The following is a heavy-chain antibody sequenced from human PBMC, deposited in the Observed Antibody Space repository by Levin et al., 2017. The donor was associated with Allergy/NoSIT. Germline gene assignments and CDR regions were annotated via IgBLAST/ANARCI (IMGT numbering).Heavy chain of an antibody. CDR1: GFIFSNFW. V-gene: IGHV3-7*01. CDR2: IKKDGSGK. CDR3: ARGVFTTGYYPDYFDY. Sequence: GGSLRLSCAASGFIFSNFWMTWVRQAPGKGLERVANIKKDGSGKYYVDSVKGRFTISRDNAMNSLYLQMSSLRAEDTAVYYCARGVFTTGYYPDYFDYWGQGTLVTVSS. J-gene: IGHJ4*02. D-gene: IGHD1-26*01.